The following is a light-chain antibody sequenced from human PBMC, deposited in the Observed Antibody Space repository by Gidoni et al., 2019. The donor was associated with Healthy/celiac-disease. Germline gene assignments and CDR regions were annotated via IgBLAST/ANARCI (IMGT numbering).Light chain of an antibody. V-gene: IGLV6-57*04. CDR2: EDN. J-gene: IGLJ2*01. CDR3: QSYDSSNHVV. CDR1: SGSIASNY. Sequence: NFMLTQPHSVPESPGKPVTISCTRSSGSIASNYVQWYQQRPGSAPTTVIYEDNQRPSGVPDRFSGSIDSSSNSASLTISGLKTEDEADYYCQSYDSSNHVVFGGGTKLTVL.